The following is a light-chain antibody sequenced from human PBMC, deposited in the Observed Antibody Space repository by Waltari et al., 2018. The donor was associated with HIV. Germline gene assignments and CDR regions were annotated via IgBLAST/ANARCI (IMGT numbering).Light chain of an antibody. CDR2: DAS. Sequence: EVVLPQSPGPLSLSPGQGATLYCRARQSITTHYLAWYQLKPGRAPRLLIQDASTRATGIPDRFSGSGSRTDFTLTISRLEPEDFAVYYWLQYGPSWTFGQGTKVEIK. CDR3: LQYGPSWT. CDR1: QSITTHY. V-gene: IGKV3-20*01. J-gene: IGKJ1*01.